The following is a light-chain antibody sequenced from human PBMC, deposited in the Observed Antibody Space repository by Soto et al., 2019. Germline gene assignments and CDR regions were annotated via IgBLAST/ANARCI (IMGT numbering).Light chain of an antibody. V-gene: IGKV3-11*01. CDR2: DAS. Sequence: PGERATLSCRASQSVSSYLAWYQQKPGQAPRLLIYDASNRATGIPARFSGSGSGTDFTLTISSLEPEDFAVYYCQQRSNWPPFGFGQGTRLEIK. J-gene: IGKJ5*01. CDR3: QQRSNWPPFG. CDR1: QSVSSY.